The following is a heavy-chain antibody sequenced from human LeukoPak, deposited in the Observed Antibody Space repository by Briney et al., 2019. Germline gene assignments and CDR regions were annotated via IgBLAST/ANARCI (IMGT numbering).Heavy chain of an antibody. D-gene: IGHD3-10*01. V-gene: IGHV3-74*01. CDR1: GFTFSPYW. J-gene: IGHJ4*02. Sequence: PGGSLRLSCEASGFTFSPYWMHWVRQAPGKGLVWVSRINSDGSSTLYADSVKGRFTISRDNAKNTLYLQMSSLRDDDTAVYYCAGYYGSGSSYKLAFWGQGTLVTVSS. CDR2: INSDGSST. CDR3: AGYYGSGSSYKLAF.